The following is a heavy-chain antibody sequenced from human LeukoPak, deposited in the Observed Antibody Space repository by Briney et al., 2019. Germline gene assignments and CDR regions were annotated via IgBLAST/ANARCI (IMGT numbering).Heavy chain of an antibody. V-gene: IGHV1-18*01. CDR2: ISAYNGNT. D-gene: IGHD2-2*01. CDR1: GYTFTSYG. J-gene: IGHJ6*03. CDR3: ARDRGNWGIVVAPDYYYYMDV. Sequence: GASVKVSCKASGYTFTSYGISWVRQAPGQGLEWMGWISAYNGNTNYAQKLQGRVTITTDTSTSTAYMELRSLRSDDTAVYYCARDRGNWGIVVAPDYYYYMDVWGKGTTVTVSS.